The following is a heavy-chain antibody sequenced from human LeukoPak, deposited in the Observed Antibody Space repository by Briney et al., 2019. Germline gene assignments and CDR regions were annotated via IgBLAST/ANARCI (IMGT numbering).Heavy chain of an antibody. V-gene: IGHV3-23*01. CDR2: ISGSGGST. CDR3: ANGYRLDGPFDY. Sequence: GGSLRLSCAASGFTFSSYAMSWVRQAPGKGLEWVSAISGSGGSTYYADSVKGRFTISRDNSKNTLYLQMNSLRAEDTVVYYCANGYRLDGPFDYRGQETLVTVSS. CDR1: GFTFSSYA. D-gene: IGHD5-24*01. J-gene: IGHJ4*02.